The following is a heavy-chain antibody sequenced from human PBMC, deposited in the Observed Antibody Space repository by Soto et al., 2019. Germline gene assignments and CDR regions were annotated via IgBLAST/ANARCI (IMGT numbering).Heavy chain of an antibody. CDR2: ININSGTI. CDR3: ARDGTTGTTNYNYAMDV. J-gene: IGHJ6*02. CDR1: RFTFSDYY. D-gene: IGHD4-17*01. V-gene: IGHV3-11*04. Sequence: PGRSLRLSXAPSRFTFSDYYMTWIRQAPGKGLAWVSYININSGTIHYADSVKGRFTISRDNAKNSLYLQMDCLRAEDTAVYFCARDGTTGTTNYNYAMDVWGQGTTVTVSS.